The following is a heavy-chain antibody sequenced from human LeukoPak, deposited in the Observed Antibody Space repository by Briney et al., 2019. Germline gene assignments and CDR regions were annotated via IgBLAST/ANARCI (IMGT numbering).Heavy chain of an antibody. Sequence: ASVKVSCKASGYTFTGYYMHWVRQAPGQGLEWMGWINPNSGGTNYAQKFQGRATMTRDTSISTAYMELSRLRSDDTAVYYCARYCSRTSCTNDYWGQGTLVTVSS. J-gene: IGHJ4*02. CDR3: ARYCSRTSCTNDY. CDR2: INPNSGGT. D-gene: IGHD2-2*01. CDR1: GYTFTGYY. V-gene: IGHV1-2*02.